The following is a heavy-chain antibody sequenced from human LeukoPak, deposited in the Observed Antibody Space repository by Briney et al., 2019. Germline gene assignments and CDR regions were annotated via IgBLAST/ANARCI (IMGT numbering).Heavy chain of an antibody. CDR3: AKVGTLEYCSSTSCQKFDY. J-gene: IGHJ4*02. V-gene: IGHV3-30*18. D-gene: IGHD2-2*01. CDR2: ISYDGSNK. Sequence: GGSLRLSCAASGFTFSIYGMHWVRQAPGKGLEWVAVISYDGSNKYYADSVKGRFTISRDNSKNTLYLQMNSLRAEDTAVYYCAKVGTLEYCSSTSCQKFDYWGQGTLVTVSS. CDR1: GFTFSIYG.